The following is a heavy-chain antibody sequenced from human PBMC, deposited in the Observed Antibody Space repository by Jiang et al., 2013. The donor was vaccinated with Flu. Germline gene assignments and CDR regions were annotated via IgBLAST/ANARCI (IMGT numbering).Heavy chain of an antibody. Sequence: QLLESGGGLVQPGGSLRLSCTASGFTVSSNYMSWVRQAPGRGLEWVSIIYDDGSTYYADSVKGRFTMSRDNSKNTLFLQMNSLRGEDTAVYYCARMNWGSVTPYWGQGTLVTVSS. CDR2: IYDDGST. CDR3: ARMNWGSVTPY. D-gene: IGHD7-27*01. CDR1: GFTVSSNY. J-gene: IGHJ4*02. V-gene: IGHV3-66*01.